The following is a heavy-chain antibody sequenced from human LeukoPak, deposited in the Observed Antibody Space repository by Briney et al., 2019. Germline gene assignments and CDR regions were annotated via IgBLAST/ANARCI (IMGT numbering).Heavy chain of an antibody. D-gene: IGHD3-9*01. J-gene: IGHJ4*02. CDR1: GFTFSTYW. V-gene: IGHV3-74*03. Sequence: GGSLRLSCAASGFTFSTYWMHWVRRAPGKGLVWVARVSPEGSRTTYADSVKGRFTISRDNDRNTLYLQMNSLRVEDTAVYYCARDLDWLLFDYWGQGTLATVSS. CDR3: ARDLDWLLFDY. CDR2: VSPEGSRT.